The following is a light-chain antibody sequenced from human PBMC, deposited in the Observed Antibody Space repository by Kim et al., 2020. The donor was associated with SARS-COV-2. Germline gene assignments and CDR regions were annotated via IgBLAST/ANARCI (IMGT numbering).Light chain of an antibody. CDR3: CSYAGSYSWV. J-gene: IGLJ3*02. Sequence: QSALTQPRSVSGSPGQSVTISCTGTTSDVGAYNYVFWYQQHPGKAPKLMIYDVSKRPSGVPDRFSGSKSANTASLTISGLQSEDEADYHCCSYAGSYSWVFGGGTKLTV. CDR1: TSDVGAYNY. V-gene: IGLV2-11*01. CDR2: DVS.